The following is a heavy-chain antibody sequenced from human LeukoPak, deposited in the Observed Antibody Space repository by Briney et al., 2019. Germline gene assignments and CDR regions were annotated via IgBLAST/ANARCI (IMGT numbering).Heavy chain of an antibody. CDR3: AKDIVATFPYYYYGMDV. D-gene: IGHD5-12*01. J-gene: IGHJ6*02. Sequence: QSGGSLRLSCAASGFTFSSYAMSWVRQAPGKGLQWVLAISGSGGSTYYADSVKGRFTVSRDNSKNTLYLQMNSLRAEDTAVYYCAKDIVATFPYYYYGMDVWGQGTTVTVSS. CDR1: GFTFSSYA. V-gene: IGHV3-23*01. CDR2: ISGSGGST.